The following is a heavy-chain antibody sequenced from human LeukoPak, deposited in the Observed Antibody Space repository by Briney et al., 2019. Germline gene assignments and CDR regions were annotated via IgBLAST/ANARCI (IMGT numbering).Heavy chain of an antibody. CDR1: GYTFTSNN. CDR2: IYPRDGST. V-gene: IGHV1-46*01. Sequence: ASVKVSCKASGYTFTSNNIHWLRQAPGQGLEWMGMIYPRDGSTSYAQKFQGRVTVTRDTSTSTVHMELSGLRSEDTAVYYCARDQEGFDYWGQGTLVTVSS. CDR3: ARDQEGFDY. J-gene: IGHJ4*02.